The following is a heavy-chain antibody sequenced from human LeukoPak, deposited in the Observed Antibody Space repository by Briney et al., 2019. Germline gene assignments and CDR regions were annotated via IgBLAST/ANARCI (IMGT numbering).Heavy chain of an antibody. J-gene: IGHJ4*02. CDR3: ARETVPAIAAPRGLNY. CDR1: GYTFTGYY. CDR2: INPNSGGT. Sequence: ASVKVSCKASGYTFTGYYMHWVRQAPGQGLEWMGWINPNSGGTNYAQKFQGRVTMTRDTSISTAYMELSRLRSDDMAVYYCARETVPAIAAPRGLNYWGQGTLVTVSS. V-gene: IGHV1-2*02. D-gene: IGHD6-13*01.